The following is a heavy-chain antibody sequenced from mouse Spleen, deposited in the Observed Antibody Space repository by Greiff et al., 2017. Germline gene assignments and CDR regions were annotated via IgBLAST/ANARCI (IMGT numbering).Heavy chain of an antibody. CDR2: IRSKSNNYAT. Sequence: EVQLVESGGGLVQPKGSLKLSCAASGFSFNTYAMNWVRQAPGKGLEWVARIRSKSNNYATYYADSVKDRFTISRDDSESMLYLQMNNLKTEDTAMYYCVRAYYGNYYAMDYWGQGTSVTVSS. CDR3: VRAYYGNYYAMDY. V-gene: IGHV10-1*01. CDR1: GFSFNTYA. J-gene: IGHJ4*01. D-gene: IGHD2-10*01.